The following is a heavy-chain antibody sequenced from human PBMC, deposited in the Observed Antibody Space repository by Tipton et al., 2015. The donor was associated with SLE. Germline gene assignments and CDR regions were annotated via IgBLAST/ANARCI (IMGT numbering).Heavy chain of an antibody. Sequence: SLRLSCAASGFTFSSYWMSWVRQAPGKGLEWVANIKQDGSEKYYVDSVKGRFTISRDNAKNSLYLQMNSLRAEDTAVYYCARGNSGYSGGDFYYYMDVWGKGTTVTGSS. J-gene: IGHJ6*03. D-gene: IGHD5-12*01. CDR3: ARGNSGYSGGDFYYYMDV. CDR2: IKQDGSEK. V-gene: IGHV3-7*02. CDR1: GFTFSSYW.